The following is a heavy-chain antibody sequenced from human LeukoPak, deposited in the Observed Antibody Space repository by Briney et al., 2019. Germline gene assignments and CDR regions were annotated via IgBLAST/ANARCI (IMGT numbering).Heavy chain of an antibody. CDR3: GRGPRYFDLYSYMDV. V-gene: IGHV3-23*01. CDR1: GFTFSSYG. D-gene: IGHD3-9*01. Sequence: GGSLRLSCAASGFTFSSYGMSWVRQAPGKGLEWVSAISGSGGSTYYADSVKGRFTISRDNSKNTLYLQMNSLRAEDTAVYYCGRGPRYFDLYSYMDVWGKGTTVPISS. J-gene: IGHJ6*03. CDR2: ISGSGGST.